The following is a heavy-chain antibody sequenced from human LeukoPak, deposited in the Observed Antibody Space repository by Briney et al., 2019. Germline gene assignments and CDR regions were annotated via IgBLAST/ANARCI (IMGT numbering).Heavy chain of an antibody. V-gene: IGHV1-2*02. J-gene: IGHJ3*02. D-gene: IGHD5-24*01. CDR2: INPYSGVT. CDR3: ARARDGDTIFAFDI. Sequence: ASVKVSCKASGYTFTGYYIHWVRQAPGQGLEWMGWINPYSGVTNYAQKFQGRVTMTRDTSISTAYMELSRLRSDDTAVYYCARARDGDTIFAFDIWGQGTMVTVSS. CDR1: GYTFTGYY.